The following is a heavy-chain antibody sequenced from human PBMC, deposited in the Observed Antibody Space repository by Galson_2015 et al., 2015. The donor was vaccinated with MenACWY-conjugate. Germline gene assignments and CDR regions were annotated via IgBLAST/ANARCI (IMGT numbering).Heavy chain of an antibody. CDR3: ASPLLGTEAYMDV. V-gene: IGHV1-69*13. D-gene: IGHD2-21*02. Sequence: SVKIPCKASGGEFTSYAISWVRQAPGQGLEWMGGVTPTLDTANYAQDFRGRVSMTVDESTSTAHMELSDLRSEDTAVYYCASPLLGTEAYMDVWGEGTSVTVSS. CDR2: VTPTLDTA. J-gene: IGHJ6*03. CDR1: GGEFTSYA.